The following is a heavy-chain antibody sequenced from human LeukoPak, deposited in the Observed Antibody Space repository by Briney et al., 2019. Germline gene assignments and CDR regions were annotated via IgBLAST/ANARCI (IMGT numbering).Heavy chain of an antibody. CDR1: GFTFSRFA. CDR3: ATPPGGLLWFGELRF. CDR2: ISGNGRDT. Sequence: PGGSLKLSCTASGFTFSRFALSWVRQAPGKGLEWVSAISGNGRDTYYADSVKGRADSVKGRFTISRDNPKNTLFLQINSLRVEDTAVYYCATPPGGLLWFGELRFWGHGTLVTVSS. V-gene: IGHV3-23*01. J-gene: IGHJ4*01. D-gene: IGHD3-10*01.